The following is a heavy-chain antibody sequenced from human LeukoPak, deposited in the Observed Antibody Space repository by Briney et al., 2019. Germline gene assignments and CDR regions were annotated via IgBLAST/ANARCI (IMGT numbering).Heavy chain of an antibody. D-gene: IGHD3-22*01. V-gene: IGHV3-23*01. CDR1: GFTFSSYA. Sequence: GGSLRLSCAASGFTFSSYAMSWVRQAPGKGLEWVSAISGSGGSTYYADSVKGRFTISRDNSKNTLYLQMNSLRAEDTAVYYCAQDPHTRTYYYDSSGYYGVWGQGTLVTVSS. J-gene: IGHJ4*02. CDR2: ISGSGGST. CDR3: AQDPHTRTYYYDSSGYYGV.